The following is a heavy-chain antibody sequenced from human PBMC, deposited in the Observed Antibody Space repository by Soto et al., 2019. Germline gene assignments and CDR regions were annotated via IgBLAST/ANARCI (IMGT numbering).Heavy chain of an antibody. Sequence: ASVKVSCKVSGYTLTELSMHWVRQAPGKGLEWMGGFDPEDGETIYAQKFQGRVTMTEDTSTDTAYMELSSLRSEDTAGYYCATSQVGYSGYDSGYDSSGYSSRLDYWGQGTLVTVSS. J-gene: IGHJ4*02. D-gene: IGHD3-22*01. CDR1: GYTLTELS. CDR2: FDPEDGET. CDR3: ATSQVGYSGYDSGYDSSGYSSRLDY. V-gene: IGHV1-24*01.